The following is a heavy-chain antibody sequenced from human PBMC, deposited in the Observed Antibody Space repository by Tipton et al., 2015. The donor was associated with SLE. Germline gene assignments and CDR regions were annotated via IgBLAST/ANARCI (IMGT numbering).Heavy chain of an antibody. V-gene: IGHV3-53*05. Sequence: SLRLSCAASGFTVSSNYMSWVRQAPGKGLEWVSVIYSGGSTYYADSVKGRFTISRDNSKNTLYLQMNSLRAEDTAVYYCAKNAHYYDSSGTDYWGQGTLVTVSS. CDR2: IYSGGST. CDR3: AKNAHYYDSSGTDY. D-gene: IGHD3-22*01. CDR1: GFTVSSNY. J-gene: IGHJ4*02.